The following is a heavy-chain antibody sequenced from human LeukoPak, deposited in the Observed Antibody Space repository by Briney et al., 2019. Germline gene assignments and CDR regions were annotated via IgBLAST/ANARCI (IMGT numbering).Heavy chain of an antibody. D-gene: IGHD2-15*01. CDR1: GGSISSGGYS. J-gene: IGHJ3*02. CDR3: ARDSPRYCSGGSCYAFDI. CDR2: IYHSGST. V-gene: IGHV4-30-2*01. Sequence: SETLSLTCAVSGGSISSGGYSWSWIRQPPGKGLEWIGYIYHSGSTYYNPSLKSRATMSVDRSKNQFSLKLSSVTAADTAVYYCARDSPRYCSGGSCYAFDIWGQGTMVTVSS.